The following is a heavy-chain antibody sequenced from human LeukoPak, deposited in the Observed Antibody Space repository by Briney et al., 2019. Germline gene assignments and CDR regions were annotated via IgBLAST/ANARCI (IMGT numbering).Heavy chain of an antibody. CDR1: GFTFSRYS. Sequence: GGSLRLPCVGSGFTFSRYSMNWVRQAPGKGLEWVSVIYSGGRTYYADSVEGRFTISRDNSRNTLYLQMNSLRAEDTAVYYCARGLGRELDGAFDIWGQGTMVTVSS. CDR3: ARGLGRELDGAFDI. CDR2: IYSGGRT. V-gene: IGHV3-53*01. D-gene: IGHD3-10*01. J-gene: IGHJ3*02.